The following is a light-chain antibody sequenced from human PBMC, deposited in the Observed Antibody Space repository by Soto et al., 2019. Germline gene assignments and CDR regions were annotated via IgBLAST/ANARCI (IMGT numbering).Light chain of an antibody. V-gene: IGKV3-11*01. Sequence: EIVLTQSPATLSLSPGERATLSCRASQSVSRYLAWYHQKPCQAPRLLIYDASNSATGIPARFSGSGSGTDFTLTISSLEPEDFAVYYCQQRSNWPPFSFGGGTKVEIK. CDR3: QQRSNWPPFS. CDR1: QSVSRY. CDR2: DAS. J-gene: IGKJ4*01.